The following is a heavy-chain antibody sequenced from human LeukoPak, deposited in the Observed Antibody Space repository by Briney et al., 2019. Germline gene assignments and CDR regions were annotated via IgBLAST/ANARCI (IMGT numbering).Heavy chain of an antibody. CDR2: MNPNSGNT. J-gene: IGHJ4*02. Sequence: ASVKVSCKASGYTFTSYDINWVRQATGQGLEWMGWMNPNSGNTGYAQKFQGRVTVTRDTSTSTVHMELSGLRSEDTAVYYCARDQEGFDYWGQGTLVTVSS. CDR3: ARDQEGFDY. CDR1: GYTFTSYD. V-gene: IGHV1-8*01.